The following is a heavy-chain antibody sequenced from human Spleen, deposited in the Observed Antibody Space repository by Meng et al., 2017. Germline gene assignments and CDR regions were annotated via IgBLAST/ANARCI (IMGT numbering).Heavy chain of an antibody. J-gene: IGHJ5*02. Sequence: QVQLVQCGAEVKKPGASVKVSCKASGYTFTDYYMYWVRQAPGQGLEWMGWTNPNSGDTHYAQKFEGWVTMTRDTSISTAYMELRRLKSDDTAVYYCARGPPYSSGWSNWFDPWGQGTLVTVSS. CDR3: ARGPPYSSGWSNWFDP. CDR1: GYTFTDYY. CDR2: TNPNSGDT. D-gene: IGHD6-19*01. V-gene: IGHV1-2*04.